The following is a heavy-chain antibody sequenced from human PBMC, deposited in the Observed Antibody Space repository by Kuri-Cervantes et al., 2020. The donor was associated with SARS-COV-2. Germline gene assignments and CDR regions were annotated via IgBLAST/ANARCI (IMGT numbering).Heavy chain of an antibody. CDR3: ARDLDDTSGYYYFFDY. D-gene: IGHD3-22*01. Sequence: ESLKISCPVSGGSISSYYWSWVRQPPGKGLEWIGYIYYSGSTNYNPSLKSRVTISVDTSKNQFSLKLSSVTAADTAVYFCARDLDDTSGYYYFFDYWGQGTMVTVSS. CDR1: GGSISSYY. J-gene: IGHJ4*02. CDR2: IYYSGST. V-gene: IGHV4-59*12.